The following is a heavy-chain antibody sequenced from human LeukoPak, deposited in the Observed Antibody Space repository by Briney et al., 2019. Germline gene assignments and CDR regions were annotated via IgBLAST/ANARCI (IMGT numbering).Heavy chain of an antibody. CDR2: ISGSGGST. CDR1: GFTFSSYA. CDR3: AKDTYYDILTGYQRAYYFDY. J-gene: IGHJ4*02. Sequence: GGSLRLSCAAPGFTFSSYAMSWVRQAPGKGLEWVSAISGSGGSTYYADSVKGRFTISRDNSKNTLYLQMNSLRAEDTAVYYCAKDTYYDILTGYQRAYYFDYWGQGTLVTVSS. V-gene: IGHV3-23*01. D-gene: IGHD3-9*01.